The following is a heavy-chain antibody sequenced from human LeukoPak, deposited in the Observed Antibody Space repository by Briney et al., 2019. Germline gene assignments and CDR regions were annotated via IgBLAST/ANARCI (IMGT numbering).Heavy chain of an antibody. CDR2: INSNRGGT. CDR3: ARDHGDDAFDI. D-gene: IGHD3-3*01. CDR1: GYTFTNYY. J-gene: IGHJ3*02. V-gene: IGHV1-2*02. Sequence: ASVKVSCKASGYTFTNYYIHWVRQAPGQGLEWMGWINSNRGGTNYAQKFQGRATMTRDTSISTAYMELRSVRSDDTAVYYCARDHGDDAFDIWGPGTMVTVSS.